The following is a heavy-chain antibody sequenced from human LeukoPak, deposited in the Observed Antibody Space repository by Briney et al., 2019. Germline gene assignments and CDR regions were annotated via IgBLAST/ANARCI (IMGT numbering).Heavy chain of an antibody. CDR3: AKQVGYYGSGSYYDY. CDR1: GFTFSSYW. Sequence: GGSLRLSCAASGFTFSSYWMSWVRQAPGKGLEWVANIKQDGSEKYYVDPVKGRFTISRDNSKNTLYLQMNSLRAEDTAVYYCAKQVGYYGSGSYYDYWGQGTLVTVSS. CDR2: IKQDGSEK. J-gene: IGHJ4*02. V-gene: IGHV3-7*01. D-gene: IGHD3-10*01.